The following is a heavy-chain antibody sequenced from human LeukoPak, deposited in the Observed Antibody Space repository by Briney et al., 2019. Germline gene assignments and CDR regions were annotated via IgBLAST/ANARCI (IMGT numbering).Heavy chain of an antibody. Sequence: PSETLSLTCTVSGGSISSSSYYWDWIRQPPGKGLEWIGSIYYTGSTYYDPSLKSRVTISVDTSKNQFSLKLTSVTAADTAVYYCASRMTMIVVVTAFDHWGQGTLVTVSS. J-gene: IGHJ4*02. D-gene: IGHD3-22*01. CDR3: ASRMTMIVVVTAFDH. CDR2: IYYTGST. CDR1: GGSISSSSYY. V-gene: IGHV4-39*01.